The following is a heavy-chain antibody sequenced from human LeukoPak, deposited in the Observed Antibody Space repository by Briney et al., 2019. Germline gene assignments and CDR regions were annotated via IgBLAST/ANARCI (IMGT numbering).Heavy chain of an antibody. D-gene: IGHD6-13*01. CDR2: INPNSGGT. CDR1: GYTFTGYY. CDR3: ARDGIAAAGTRNWFDP. J-gene: IGHJ5*02. Sequence: ASVKVSCKASGYTFTGYYMHWVRQAPGQGLEWMGWINPNSGGTNYAQKFQGRVTMTRDTSISTAYMELCRLRSDDTAVYYCARDGIAAAGTRNWFDPWGQGTLVTVSS. V-gene: IGHV1-2*02.